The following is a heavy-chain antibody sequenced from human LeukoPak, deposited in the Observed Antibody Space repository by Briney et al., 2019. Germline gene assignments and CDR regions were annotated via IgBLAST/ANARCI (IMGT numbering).Heavy chain of an antibody. CDR2: ISAYNGNT. D-gene: IGHD6-13*01. CDR3: ARAGYSSSWYSPGNWFDP. CDR1: GYTFTSYG. V-gene: IGHV1-18*01. J-gene: IGHJ5*02. Sequence: ASVKVSCTASGYTFTSYGISWVRQAPGQGLEWMGWISAYNGNTNYAQKLQGRVTMTTDTSTSTAYMELRSLRSDDTAVYYCARAGYSSSWYSPGNWFDPWGQGTLVTVSS.